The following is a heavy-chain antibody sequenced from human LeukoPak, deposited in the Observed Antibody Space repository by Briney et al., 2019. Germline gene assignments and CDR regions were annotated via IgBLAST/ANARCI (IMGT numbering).Heavy chain of an antibody. CDR1: GGSFSGYY. CDR2: IYYSGST. Sequence: SETLSLTCAVYGGSFSGYYWSWIRQPPGKGLEWIGYIYYSGSTNYNPSLKSRVTISVDTSKNQSSLKLSSVTAADTAVYYCARYSSSWYVDYWGQGTLVTVSS. V-gene: IGHV4-59*01. D-gene: IGHD6-13*01. CDR3: ARYSSSWYVDY. J-gene: IGHJ4*02.